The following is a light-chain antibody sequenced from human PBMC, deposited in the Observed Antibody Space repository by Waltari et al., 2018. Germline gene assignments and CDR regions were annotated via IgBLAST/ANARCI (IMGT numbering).Light chain of an antibody. V-gene: IGKV3-20*01. CDR3: QQYGGSPRT. CDR1: QSISSSY. Sequence: EIVLTQSPGTQSLSPGERATLTCRASQSISSSYLAWDQQKPGQAPRLLIYGASIRATGIPDRFSGSGAGTDFTLTISRLEPEDFAVYYCQQYGGSPRTFGQGTKLEIK. J-gene: IGKJ2*01. CDR2: GAS.